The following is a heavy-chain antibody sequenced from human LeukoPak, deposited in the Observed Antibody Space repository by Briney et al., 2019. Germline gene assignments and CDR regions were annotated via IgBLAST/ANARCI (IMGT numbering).Heavy chain of an antibody. Sequence: SETLSLTCTVSGGSISSYYWSWIRQPPGEGLEWIGYIYYSGSTNYNPSLKSRVTISVDTSKNQFSLKLSSVTAADTAVYYCARVHTVNYYYYGMDVWGQGTTVTVSS. D-gene: IGHD4-17*01. V-gene: IGHV4-59*01. CDR2: IYYSGST. CDR3: ARVHTVNYYYYGMDV. J-gene: IGHJ6*02. CDR1: GGSISSYY.